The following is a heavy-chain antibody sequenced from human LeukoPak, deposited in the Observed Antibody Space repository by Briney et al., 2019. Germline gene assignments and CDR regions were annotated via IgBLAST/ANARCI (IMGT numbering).Heavy chain of an antibody. Sequence: VKVSCTASGGTFSSYAISWVRQAPGQGLEWMGGIIPIFGTANYAQKLHGRVTITADESTSTAYMELSSLRSEDTAVYYCAREDIVATTGWEYFDYWGQGTVITVSS. D-gene: IGHD5-12*01. CDR3: AREDIVATTGWEYFDY. V-gene: IGHV1-69*13. J-gene: IGHJ4*02. CDR1: GGTFSSYA. CDR2: IIPIFGTA.